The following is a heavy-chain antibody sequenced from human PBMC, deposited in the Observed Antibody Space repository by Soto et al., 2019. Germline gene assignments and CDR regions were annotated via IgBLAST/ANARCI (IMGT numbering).Heavy chain of an antibody. Sequence: GGSLRLSCAASGFTFSSYEMNWVRQAPGKGLEWVSYISSSGSTIYYADSVKGRFTISRDNAKNSLYLQMNSLRAEGTAVYYCARGGYCSSTSCYDRLPYYYYGMDVWGQGTTVTVSS. J-gene: IGHJ6*02. V-gene: IGHV3-48*03. D-gene: IGHD2-2*01. CDR1: GFTFSSYE. CDR2: ISSSGSTI. CDR3: ARGGYCSSTSCYDRLPYYYYGMDV.